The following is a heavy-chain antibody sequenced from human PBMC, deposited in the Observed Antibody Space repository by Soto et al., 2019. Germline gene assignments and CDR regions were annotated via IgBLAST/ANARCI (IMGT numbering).Heavy chain of an antibody. CDR2: IYRSGNA. J-gene: IGHJ4*02. Sequence: QVQLQESGPGLVKPSQTLSLTCTVSGVSISSTDYYWSWIRQRPGKGLEWIGYIYRSGNAYYNPSLQSPVSLSMDTSKNLFNLSLNSVTAAGTAMYYCASKKVYCSRAVCFPPNRLDFWGQGTQVTVPS. CDR3: ASKKVYCSRAVCFPPNRLDF. V-gene: IGHV4-30-4*08. D-gene: IGHD2-8*02. CDR1: GVSISSTDYY.